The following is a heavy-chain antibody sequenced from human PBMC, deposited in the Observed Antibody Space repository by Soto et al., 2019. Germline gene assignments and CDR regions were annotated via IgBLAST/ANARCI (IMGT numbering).Heavy chain of an antibody. V-gene: IGHV3-23*01. Sequence: GGSLRLSCATPGLTFRNYAMSWVRQAPGGGLEWVSSMSGSSSTTYYADSVRGRFTISRDRSKNTLYLQMSSLRAEDTALYYCAKNQERELPRVIDFWGQGTLVTVSS. CDR3: AKNQERELPRVIDF. D-gene: IGHD1-7*01. CDR1: GLTFRNYA. CDR2: MSGSSSTT. J-gene: IGHJ4*02.